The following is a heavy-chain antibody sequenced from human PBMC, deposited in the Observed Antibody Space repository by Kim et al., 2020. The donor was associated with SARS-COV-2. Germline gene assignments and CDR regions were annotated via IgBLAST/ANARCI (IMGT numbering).Heavy chain of an antibody. CDR3: AKGPDCSSGSAYFDC. J-gene: IGHJ4*01. V-gene: IGHV3-23*01. Sequence: GGSLRLSCAASGFTFSSYAMRWVRQAPGKGLEWVSITSGSGANKYYADSVKGRLTISRDNSKNTLYLQMNSLRAEDTAVYYCAKGPDCSSGSAYFDCWG. D-gene: IGHD6-19*01. CDR1: GFTFSSYA. CDR2: TSGSGANK.